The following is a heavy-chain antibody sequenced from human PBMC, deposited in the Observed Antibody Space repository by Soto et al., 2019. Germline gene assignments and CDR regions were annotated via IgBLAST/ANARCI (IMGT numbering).Heavy chain of an antibody. CDR2: IYYSGFT. D-gene: IGHD1-26*01. V-gene: IGHV4-31*03. CDR3: ARGGFP. Sequence: QVQLQESGPGLVKPSQTLSLTCTVSGGSITSGGYYWSWIRQHPGKGLEWIGYIYYSGFTYYNPSLKSRVTISVDTAQSQFSLKLSSVPAAGTGVYFCARGGFPWGQGTLVTVAS. J-gene: IGHJ5*02. CDR1: GGSITSGGYY.